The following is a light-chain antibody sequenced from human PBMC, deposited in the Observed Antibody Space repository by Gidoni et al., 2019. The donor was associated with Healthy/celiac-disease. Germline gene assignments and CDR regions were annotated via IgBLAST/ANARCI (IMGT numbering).Light chain of an antibody. Sequence: IVLTPSPGTLSLSPGERATLSCRASQSVSSSYLAWYQQKPGQAPRLLIYGASSRATGIPDRFSGSGSGTDFTLTISRLEPEDFAVYYCQQYGSSPWYTFGQGTKLEIK. CDR3: QQYGSSPWYT. CDR2: GAS. J-gene: IGKJ2*01. CDR1: QSVSSSY. V-gene: IGKV3-20*01.